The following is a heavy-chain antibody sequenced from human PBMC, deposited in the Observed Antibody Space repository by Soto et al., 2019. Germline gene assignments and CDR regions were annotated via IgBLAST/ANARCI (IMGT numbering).Heavy chain of an antibody. J-gene: IGHJ4*02. Sequence: KPSETLSLTCSVSGASVRSGDYYWSCIRQAPGKGLEWIGYIYNSGGSYYNPSLKGRLTISIDTSKNQFSLKLNSVTAADTAIYYCVGPGNTDDSWGRGTLVTVSS. V-gene: IGHV4-30-4*01. CDR2: IYNSGGS. CDR1: GASVRSGDYY. CDR3: VGPGNTDDS. D-gene: IGHD4-17*01.